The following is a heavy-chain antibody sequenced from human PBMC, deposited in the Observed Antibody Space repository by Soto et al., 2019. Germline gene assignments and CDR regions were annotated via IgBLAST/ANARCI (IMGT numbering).Heavy chain of an antibody. V-gene: IGHV1-46*04. CDR3: ANMPLSRYPQLTAPDEEVVCF. J-gene: IGHJ6*02. CDR2: INPTGLRT. CDR1: GFTSTSHQ. D-gene: IGHD1-1*01. Sequence: QVQLVQSGGEVKKPGASVKLSCKASGFTSTSHQIHWVRQAPGQGLEWMGIINPTGLRTSHSQMLKSRVTVTRDTSTGTGYMELSSLRPYDTAVYYCANMPLSRYPQLTAPDEEVVCFWGQGTTVIVSS.